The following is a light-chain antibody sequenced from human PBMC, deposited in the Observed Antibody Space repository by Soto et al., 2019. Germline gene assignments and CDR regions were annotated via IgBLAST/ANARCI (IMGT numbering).Light chain of an antibody. CDR2: AAA. CDR3: LRSNCYPRT. J-gene: IGKJ1*01. CDR1: QGIRKD. Sequence: DIQMTQSPSTLSASQGDRVTITCRASQGIRKDLGWYQQKEGKAPQRLIFAAAALQSGVPSRFSGSGSGTEFTLTMKCLQPEDFATYYCLRSNCYPRTLGEGTRVDIK. V-gene: IGKV1-17*01.